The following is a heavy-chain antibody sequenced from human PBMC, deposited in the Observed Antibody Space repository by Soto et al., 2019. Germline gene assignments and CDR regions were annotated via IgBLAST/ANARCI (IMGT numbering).Heavy chain of an antibody. Sequence: SLRLSCAASGFTFDDYAMHWVRQAPGKGLEWVSGISWNSGSIGYADSVKGRFTISRDNAKNSLYLQMNSLRAEDTALYYCAKDMGAVATMDAFDIWGQGTMVTVSS. CDR1: GFTFDDYA. V-gene: IGHV3-9*01. CDR3: AKDMGAVATMDAFDI. J-gene: IGHJ3*02. D-gene: IGHD6-19*01. CDR2: ISWNSGSI.